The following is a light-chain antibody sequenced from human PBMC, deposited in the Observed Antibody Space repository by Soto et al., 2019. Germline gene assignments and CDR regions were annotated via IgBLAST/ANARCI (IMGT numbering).Light chain of an antibody. CDR1: QSVGSS. V-gene: IGKV3-20*01. J-gene: IGKJ1*01. CDR3: QQYGDSPQT. CDR2: GAS. Sequence: TQSPSSLSASVGDRVTITCRASQSVGSSLSWYQQKPGQAPRLLFYGASNRATAIPDRFSGSGFGTDFTLTITRLEPEDFAVYYCQQYGDSPQTFGPGTKVDI.